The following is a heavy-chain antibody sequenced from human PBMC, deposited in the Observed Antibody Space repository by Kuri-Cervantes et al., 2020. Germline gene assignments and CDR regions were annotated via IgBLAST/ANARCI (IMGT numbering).Heavy chain of an antibody. J-gene: IGHJ4*02. CDR1: GFTFSAYA. CDR3: ARYYDSSGYYPFDY. V-gene: IGHV3-30*03. CDR2: ISYDGKHK. Sequence: GESLKISCSASGFTFSAYAMHWVRQVPGKGLEWVAVISYDGKHKYYGDSMKGRVIISRDNSKNTLYLQMNSLRAEDTAVYYCARYYDSSGYYPFDYWGQGTLVTVSS. D-gene: IGHD3-22*01.